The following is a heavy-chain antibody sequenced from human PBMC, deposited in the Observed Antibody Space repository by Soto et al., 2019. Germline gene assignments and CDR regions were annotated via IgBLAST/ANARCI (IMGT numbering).Heavy chain of an antibody. CDR1: GGSISSSSYY. CDR3: VRDRVYNMYDP. D-gene: IGHD1-1*01. CDR2: IYYSGST. J-gene: IGHJ5*02. Sequence: SETLSLTCTVSGGSISSSSYYWGWIRQPPGKGLEWIGSIYYSGSTYYNPSLKSRVTISVDTSKNQFSLKLSGVTAADTAVYYCVRDRVYNMYDPWGQGSLVTVSS. V-gene: IGHV4-39*01.